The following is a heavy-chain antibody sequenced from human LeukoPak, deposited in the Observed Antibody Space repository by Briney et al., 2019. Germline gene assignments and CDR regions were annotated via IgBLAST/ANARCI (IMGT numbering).Heavy chain of an antibody. CDR2: IDPSDSYT. CDR1: GSSFTSYW. V-gene: IGHV5-10-1*01. D-gene: IGHD3-22*01. Sequence: GEPLKISCKGSGSSFTSYWISWVRQMPGKGLEWMGRIDPSDSYTNYSPSFQGHVTISADKSISTAYLQWSSLKASDTAMYYCARPGYYYDSSGYRDNWFDPWGQGTLVTGSS. J-gene: IGHJ5*02. CDR3: ARPGYYYDSSGYRDNWFDP.